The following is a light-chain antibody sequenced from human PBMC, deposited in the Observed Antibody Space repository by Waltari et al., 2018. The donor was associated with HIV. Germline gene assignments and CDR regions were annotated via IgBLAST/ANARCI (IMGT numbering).Light chain of an antibody. Sequence: HSALTQPASVSGSPGQSITISCPGPTSDTSDFNFVSWYQQSPGRAPKLIIFEVYSRPSGISDRFSGSKSGVTASLTISALRAEDEADYFCSSYSARGFVVFGGGTKVTVL. CDR3: SSYSARGFVV. CDR2: EVY. J-gene: IGLJ3*02. V-gene: IGLV2-14*01. CDR1: TSDTSDFNF.